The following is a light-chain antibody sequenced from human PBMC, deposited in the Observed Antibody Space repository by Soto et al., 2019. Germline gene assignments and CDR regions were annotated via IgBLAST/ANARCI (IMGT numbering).Light chain of an antibody. CDR2: GAS. J-gene: IGKJ1*01. CDR1: QSFSSNY. V-gene: IGKV3-20*01. Sequence: EIVLTQSPGTLSLSPGERSTLSCRASQSFSSNYLAWYQQKPGQAPRLLIYGASSRATGIPDRFSGSGSGTDFTLTITRLEPEDFAVYYCQQYGCPPTWTFGQGTKVEIK. CDR3: QQYGCPPTWT.